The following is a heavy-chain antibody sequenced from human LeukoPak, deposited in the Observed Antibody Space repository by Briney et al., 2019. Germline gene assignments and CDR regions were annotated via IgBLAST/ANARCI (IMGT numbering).Heavy chain of an antibody. D-gene: IGHD3-22*01. CDR1: GGSFSGYY. J-gene: IGHJ3*02. V-gene: IGHV4-34*01. Sequence: SETLSLTCAVYGGSFSGYYWSWIRQPPGKGLEWIEEINHSGSTNYNPSLKSRVTISVDTSKNQFSLKLSSVTAADTAVYYCAREADSDYYDSSGLDAFDIWGQGTMVTASS. CDR2: INHSGST. CDR3: AREADSDYYDSSGLDAFDI.